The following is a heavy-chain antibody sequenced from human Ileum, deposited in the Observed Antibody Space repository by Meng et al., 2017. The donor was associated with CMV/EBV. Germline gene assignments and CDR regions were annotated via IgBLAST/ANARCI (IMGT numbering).Heavy chain of an antibody. CDR1: GDSISSNF. CDR3: AREESVGIAVTGTFDY. Sequence: QGSVSARVTPSETLSLPCTVSGDSISSNFWSWIRQPAGKGLEWIGRIYSSGSTFYNPSLNSRVTMSVDTSKNQFSLSLASVTAADTAIYFCAREESVGIAVTGTFDYWGQGILVTVSS. CDR2: IYSSGST. V-gene: IGHV4-4*07. D-gene: IGHD6-19*01. J-gene: IGHJ4*02.